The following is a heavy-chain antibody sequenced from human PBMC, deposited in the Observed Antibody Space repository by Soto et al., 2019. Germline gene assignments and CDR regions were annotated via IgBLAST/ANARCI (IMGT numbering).Heavy chain of an antibody. V-gene: IGHV4-34*01. Sequence: QVQLQQWGAGLLKPSETLSLTCAVYGGSFSGYYWSWIRQPPGKGLEWIGEINHIGSTNYNPSLKSRVTISVDTSKNQFSLKLSSVTAADTAVYYCARTIAVAGRGYYFDYWGQGTLVTVSS. CDR3: ARTIAVAGRGYYFDY. CDR1: GGSFSGYY. J-gene: IGHJ4*02. D-gene: IGHD6-19*01. CDR2: INHIGST.